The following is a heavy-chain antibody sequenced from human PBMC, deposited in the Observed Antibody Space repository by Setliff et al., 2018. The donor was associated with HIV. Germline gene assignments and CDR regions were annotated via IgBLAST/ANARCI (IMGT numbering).Heavy chain of an antibody. V-gene: IGHV3-48*01. Sequence: GGSLGLSCAATGFTFSNYGMHWVRQAPAKGLEWVSSISSSSGTIYYADSVKDRFTISRDNAKNSLYLQMNSLRAEDTAVYYCARDRGDSYYDFWSNYAHCDYWGQGTLVTVSS. CDR2: ISSSSGTI. CDR3: ARDRGDSYYDFWSNYAHCDY. J-gene: IGHJ4*02. D-gene: IGHD3-3*01. CDR1: GFTFSNYG.